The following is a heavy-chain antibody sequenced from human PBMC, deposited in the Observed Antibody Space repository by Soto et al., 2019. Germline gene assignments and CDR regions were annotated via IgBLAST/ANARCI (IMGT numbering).Heavy chain of an antibody. V-gene: IGHV3-48*03. J-gene: IGHJ4*02. CDR3: ASKIVTPGYHYYDY. CDR1: GFSFSSCE. CDR2: ISGSGTST. D-gene: IGHD3-9*01. Sequence: GGSLRLSCAASGFSFSSCEMSWVRQAPGKWLEWVSYISGSGTSTQYSDSVKGRFTISRDNAKNSLHLQMNSLGAEDTAVYYCASKIVTPGYHYYDYWGQGXLVTVYS.